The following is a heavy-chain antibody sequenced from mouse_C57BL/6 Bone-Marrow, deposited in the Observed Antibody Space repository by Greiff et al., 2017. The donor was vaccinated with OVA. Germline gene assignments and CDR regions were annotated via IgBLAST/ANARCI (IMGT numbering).Heavy chain of an antibody. CDR3: ARVMALTGTNY. CDR1: GFTFSDFY. J-gene: IGHJ2*01. CDR2: SRNKANDYTT. D-gene: IGHD4-1*01. V-gene: IGHV7-1*01. Sequence: EVMLVESGGGLVQSGRSLRLSCATSGFTFSDFYMEWVRQAPGKGLEWIAASRNKANDYTTEYSASVKGRFIVSRDTSQSILYLQMNALRAEDTAIYYCARVMALTGTNYWGQGTTLTVSS.